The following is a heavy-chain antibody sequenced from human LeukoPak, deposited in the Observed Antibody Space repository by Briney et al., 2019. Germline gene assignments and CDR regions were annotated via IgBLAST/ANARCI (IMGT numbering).Heavy chain of an antibody. J-gene: IGHJ4*02. Sequence: SETLSLTCTVSGGSINSYYWSWIRQPPGRGLEWVGYIYYSGSTYYNPSLKSRVTISVDTSKNQFSLKLSSVTAADTAVYYCARSFDYWGQGTLVTVSS. V-gene: IGHV4-59*08. CDR3: ARSFDY. CDR1: GGSINSYY. CDR2: IYYSGST.